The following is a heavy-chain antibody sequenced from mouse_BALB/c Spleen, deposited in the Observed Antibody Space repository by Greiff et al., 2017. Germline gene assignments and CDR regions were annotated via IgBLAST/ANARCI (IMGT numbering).Heavy chain of an antibody. Sequence: EVQGVESGPELVKPGASVKMSCKASGYTFTSYVMHWVKQKPGQGLEWIGYINPYNDGTKYNEKFKGKATLTSDKSSSTAYMELSSLTSEDSAVYYCARVWGNYAMDYWGQGTSVTVSS. CDR3: ARVWGNYAMDY. CDR2: INPYNDGT. D-gene: IGHD2-10*02. V-gene: IGHV1-14*01. J-gene: IGHJ4*01. CDR1: GYTFTSYV.